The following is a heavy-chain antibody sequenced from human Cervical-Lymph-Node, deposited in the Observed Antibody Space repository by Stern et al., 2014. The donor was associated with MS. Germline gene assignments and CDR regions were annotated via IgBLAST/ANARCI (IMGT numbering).Heavy chain of an antibody. D-gene: IGHD6-19*01. Sequence: QLVQSGAEVKKPGESLKISCKGSGYNFTTYWIAWVRQMPGRGLEWMGLFYPGDSQTRDSPSFQGHVTMSADTSISTAYLQWSSLKASDTAIYYCARPSNSGLFLHHWGQGTLVTVSS. V-gene: IGHV5-51*01. CDR3: ARPSNSGLFLHH. CDR2: FYPGDSQT. CDR1: GYNFTTYW. J-gene: IGHJ1*01.